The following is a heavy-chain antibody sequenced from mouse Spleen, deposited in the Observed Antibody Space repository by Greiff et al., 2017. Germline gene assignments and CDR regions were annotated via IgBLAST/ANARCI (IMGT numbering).Heavy chain of an antibody. J-gene: IGHJ1*01. V-gene: IGHV3-6*01. CDR2: ISYDGSN. CDR1: GYFITSCYY. Sequence: EVQLQESGPGLVKPSQSLSLTCSVTGYFITSCYYWNWIRQFPGNNLEWLGFISYDGSNNYNPSLKNRISITRDTSKNQFFLKLNSVTTEDTATYYCAMLRRPPYWYFDVWGAGTTVTVSS. D-gene: IGHD2-12*01. CDR3: AMLRRPPYWYFDV.